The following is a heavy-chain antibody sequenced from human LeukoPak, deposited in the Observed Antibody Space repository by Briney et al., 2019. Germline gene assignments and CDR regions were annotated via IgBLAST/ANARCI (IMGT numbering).Heavy chain of an antibody. CDR2: IYTSGST. CDR3: TRDTGTTGEVKFDP. J-gene: IGHJ5*02. Sequence: SETLSLTCTVSGGSISSYYWSWIRQPAGKGLEWIGRIYTSGSTTYNPSLKSRVTMSVDTSKSQFSLNLMSVTAADTAVYYCTRDTGTTGEVKFDPWGQGTLVTVSS. CDR1: GGSISSYY. D-gene: IGHD4-17*01. V-gene: IGHV4-4*07.